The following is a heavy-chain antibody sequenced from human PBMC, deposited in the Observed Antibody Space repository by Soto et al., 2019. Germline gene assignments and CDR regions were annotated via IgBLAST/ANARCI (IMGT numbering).Heavy chain of an antibody. CDR2: ISAGNGTT. CDR3: ARVPSSSSIEPT. CDR1: GDSFSSYA. V-gene: IGHV1-3*01. D-gene: IGHD6-6*01. J-gene: IGHJ5*02. Sequence: ASVKVSCKASGDSFSSYAVTWVRQAPGQRLEWMGRISAGNGTTKYSQKFQGRVTITRDTSASTAYMELSSLRSEDTAVYYCARVPSSSSIEPTWGLGTLVTDSS.